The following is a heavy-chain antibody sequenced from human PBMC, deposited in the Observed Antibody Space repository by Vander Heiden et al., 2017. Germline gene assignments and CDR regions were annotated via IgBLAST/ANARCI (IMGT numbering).Heavy chain of an antibody. D-gene: IGHD2-2*01. J-gene: IGHJ4*02. Sequence: EVQVLEYGGGLVQPGGSLRLTCGASGFPFSKFAMTWVRQAPGKGLEWVSIITDSGDNAYYADSVKGRCIISRDNSKNTVHLQMHSLRVEDTAVYYCAKEGRSSNSNDYWGQGTLVTVSS. CDR3: AKEGRSSNSNDY. CDR1: GFPFSKFA. CDR2: ITDSGDNA. V-gene: IGHV3-23*01.